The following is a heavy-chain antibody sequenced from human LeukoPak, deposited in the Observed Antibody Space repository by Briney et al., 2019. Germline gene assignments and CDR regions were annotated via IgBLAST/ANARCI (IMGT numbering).Heavy chain of an antibody. D-gene: IGHD4-17*01. CDR2: IYHSGIT. J-gene: IGHJ4*02. Sequence: SETLSPTCAVSGGSISSGDYSWNWIRQPPGKGLEWIGYIYHSGITYYKPSLKSRVTISIDRSKNQFSLRLSSVTAADTAVYSCARGTTVTTRGGFDYWGQGTLVTVSS. CDR1: GGSISSGDYS. V-gene: IGHV4-30-2*01. CDR3: ARGTTVTTRGGFDY.